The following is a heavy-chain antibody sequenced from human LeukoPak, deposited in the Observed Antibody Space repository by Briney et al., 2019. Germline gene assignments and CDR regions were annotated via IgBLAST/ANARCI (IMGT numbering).Heavy chain of an antibody. D-gene: IGHD3-22*01. J-gene: IGHJ4*02. CDR3: AKDRSLYDSSGYDY. Sequence: GGSLRLSCAASGFTFTNYWMHWVRQAPGKGLVWVSRVLSDGSRISYADSVKGRFTISRDNSKNTLYLQMNSLRAEDTAVYYCAKDRSLYDSSGYDYWGQGTLVTVSS. CDR1: GFTFTNYW. V-gene: IGHV3-74*01. CDR2: VLSDGSRI.